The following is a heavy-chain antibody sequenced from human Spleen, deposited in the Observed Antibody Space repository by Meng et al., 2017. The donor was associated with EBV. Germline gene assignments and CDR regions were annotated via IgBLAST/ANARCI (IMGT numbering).Heavy chain of an antibody. J-gene: IGHJ5*02. CDR3: ARPFPSWQSPRLDPFGA. CDR2: VHYTGST. Sequence: QLQLQQWGAGLLKPSEPLSLTCTVSGDSLSSFYYWGWIRPPPGRGLEWIGSVHYTGSTYYSPSLKSRVTVSVDTSKNQFSLRLTSVTAADTAVYYCARPFPSWQSPRLDPFGAWGQGTLVTVAS. CDR1: GDSLSSFYY. D-gene: IGHD6-19*01. V-gene: IGHV4-39*01.